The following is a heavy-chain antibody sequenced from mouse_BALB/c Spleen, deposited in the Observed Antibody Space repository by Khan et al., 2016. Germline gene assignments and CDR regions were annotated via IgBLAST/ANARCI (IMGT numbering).Heavy chain of an antibody. CDR1: GYTFTNYG. J-gene: IGHJ2*01. Sequence: QFPLVPSGPELKKPGETVKISCKASGYTFTNYGMNWVKQAPGKGLKWMGWINTNTGEPTYAEEFKGRFAFSLETSASTAYLQINNLKNEDAATDGGARWVITTNLDYWGQGTTLTVSS. CDR3: ARWVITTNLDY. CDR2: INTNTGEP. V-gene: IGHV9-3*02. D-gene: IGHD2-4*01.